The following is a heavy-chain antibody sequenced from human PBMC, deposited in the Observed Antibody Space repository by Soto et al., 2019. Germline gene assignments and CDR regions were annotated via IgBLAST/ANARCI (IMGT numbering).Heavy chain of an antibody. CDR2: INHSGST. CDR3: ARAGIAAAGTYRRVDYYYYYMDV. Sequence: SETLSLTCPVYGGSFSGYYWSWIRQPPGKGLEWIGEINHSGSTNYNPSLKSRVTISVDTSKNQFSLKLSSVTAADTAVYYCARAGIAAAGTYRRVDYYYYYMDVWGKGTTVTVSS. D-gene: IGHD6-13*01. CDR1: GGSFSGYY. J-gene: IGHJ6*03. V-gene: IGHV4-34*01.